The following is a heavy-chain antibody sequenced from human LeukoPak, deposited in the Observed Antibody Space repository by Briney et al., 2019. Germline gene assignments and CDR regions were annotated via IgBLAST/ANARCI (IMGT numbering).Heavy chain of an antibody. V-gene: IGHV3-21*01. CDR2: ISSSSSYI. Sequence: GGSLRLSCAASGFTFSSYSMNWVRQAPGKGLEWVSSISSSSSYIYYADSVKGRFTISRDNAKNSLYLQMNSLRAEDTAVYYCASVVGATGVDYWGQGTLVTVSS. J-gene: IGHJ4*02. CDR3: ASVVGATGVDY. CDR1: GFTFSSYS. D-gene: IGHD1-26*01.